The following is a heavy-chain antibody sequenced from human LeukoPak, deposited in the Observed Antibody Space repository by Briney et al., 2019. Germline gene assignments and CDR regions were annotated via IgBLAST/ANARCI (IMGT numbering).Heavy chain of an antibody. CDR3: ARIGAHYYYYYMDV. D-gene: IGHD1-26*01. CDR1: GGSLGHYY. V-gene: IGHV4-34*01. Sequence: SETLSLTCAVFGGSLGHYYWSWIRQSPGKGLEWIGEIKDGGTTNYNPSLKSRVTISLDMSKNQFSLKLTSVTAADTALYYCARIGAHYYYYYMDVWAKGTTVTVSS. CDR2: IKDGGTT. J-gene: IGHJ6*03.